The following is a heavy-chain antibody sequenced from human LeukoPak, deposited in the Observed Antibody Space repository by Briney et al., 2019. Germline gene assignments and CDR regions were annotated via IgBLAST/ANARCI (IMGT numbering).Heavy chain of an antibody. CDR2: ISNDGNNK. Sequence: GGSLRLSCAASGFTFSSHAVHWVRQAPGKGLEWVAVISNDGNNKYYGDSVKGRFTISRDNSKNTLYLLMNSLRADDTAVYYCARGQYCSGTSCYTYYYYYNMDVWAKGPRSPSP. CDR3: ARGQYCSGTSCYTYYYYYNMDV. D-gene: IGHD2-2*02. CDR1: GFTFSSHA. V-gene: IGHV3-30*04. J-gene: IGHJ6*02.